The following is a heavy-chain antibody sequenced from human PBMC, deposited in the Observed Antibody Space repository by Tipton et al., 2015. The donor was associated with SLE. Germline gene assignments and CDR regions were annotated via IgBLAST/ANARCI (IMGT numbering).Heavy chain of an antibody. Sequence: SLRLSCAASGFTFSNFAISWVRQAPGKGLEWVSAIYAGGTAYYMDSVKGRFTISRDNSKNTLYLQMNSLRAEDTAVYYCARVLEYQLLGWRYFDYWGQGTLVTVSS. V-gene: IGHV3-66*02. CDR1: GFTFSNFA. CDR2: IYAGGTA. J-gene: IGHJ4*02. CDR3: ARVLEYQLLGWRYFDY. D-gene: IGHD2-2*01.